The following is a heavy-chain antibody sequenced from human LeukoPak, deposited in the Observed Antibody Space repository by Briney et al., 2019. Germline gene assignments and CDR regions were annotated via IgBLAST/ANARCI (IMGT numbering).Heavy chain of an antibody. CDR3: ASRSSWYGGAWFDY. CDR1: GGSISSSSYY. V-gene: IGHV4-39*01. Sequence: SETLSFTCTVSGGSISSSSYYWGWIRQPPGKGLEWIGSIYYSGSTYYNPSLKSRVTISVDTSKNQFSLKLSSVTAADTAVYYCASRSSWYGGAWFDYWGQGTLVTVSS. J-gene: IGHJ4*02. D-gene: IGHD6-13*01. CDR2: IYYSGST.